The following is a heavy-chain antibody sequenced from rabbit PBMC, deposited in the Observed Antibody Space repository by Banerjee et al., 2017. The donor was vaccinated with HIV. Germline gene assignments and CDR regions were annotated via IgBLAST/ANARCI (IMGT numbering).Heavy chain of an antibody. J-gene: IGHJ4*01. D-gene: IGHD1-1*01. CDR1: GFSFSDNYW. CDR2: IYAGSSGST. CDR3: ARGSSSTGSGFNL. V-gene: IGHV1S40*01. Sequence: QSLEESGGDLVKPGASLTLTCTASGFSFSDNYWICWVRQAPGKGLEWIACIYAGSSGSTWYASWAKGRFTISKTSSTTVTLRMTSLTAADTATYFCARGSSSTGSGFNLWGPGTLVTVS.